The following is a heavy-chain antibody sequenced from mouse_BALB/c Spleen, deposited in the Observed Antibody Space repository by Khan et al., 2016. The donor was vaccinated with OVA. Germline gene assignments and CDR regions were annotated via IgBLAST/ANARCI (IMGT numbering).Heavy chain of an antibody. CDR2: ISSTGGT. CDR3: ARSLYYSYGYVLDC. D-gene: IGHD2-14*01. Sequence: EVQLQESGPGLVKPSQSLSLTCTVTGYSITSDYAWNWIRQFPGNKLEWMGYISSTGGTSYNPSLKSRISITRDTSKNPFFLQFKSVTAEDTATYYCARSLYYSYGYVLDCWGRGTLVTVSS. V-gene: IGHV3-2*02. J-gene: IGHJ4*01. CDR1: GYSITSDYA.